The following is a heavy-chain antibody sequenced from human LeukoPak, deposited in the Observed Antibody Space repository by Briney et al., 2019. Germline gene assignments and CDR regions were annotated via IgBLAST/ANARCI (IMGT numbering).Heavy chain of an antibody. CDR1: GGSISSYY. J-gene: IGHJ4*02. Sequence: SETLSLTCTVSGGSISSYYWSWIRQPPGKGLEWIGSIYHSGSTYYNPSLKSRVTISVDTSKNQFSLKLSSVTAADTAVYYCARRSSSGWPWPFDYWGQGTLVTVSS. D-gene: IGHD6-19*01. CDR2: IYHSGST. V-gene: IGHV4-59*04. CDR3: ARRSSSGWPWPFDY.